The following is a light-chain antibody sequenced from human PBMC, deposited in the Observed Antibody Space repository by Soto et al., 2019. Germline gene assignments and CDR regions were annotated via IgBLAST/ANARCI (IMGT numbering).Light chain of an antibody. CDR1: QYIGRY. CDR2: AAS. V-gene: IGKV1-39*01. Sequence: DIQMTQSPSSLSASVGDRVTITCRAGQYIGRYLNWYQQKPGKAPKLLIYAASSLHSGVPSRFSGSGSGTDFTLTISSLQSEDFAVYYCQQYNNWPITFGQGTRLENK. CDR3: QQYNNWPIT. J-gene: IGKJ5*01.